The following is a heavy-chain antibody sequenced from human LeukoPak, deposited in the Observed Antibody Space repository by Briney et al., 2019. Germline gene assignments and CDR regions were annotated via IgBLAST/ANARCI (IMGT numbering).Heavy chain of an antibody. CDR2: ISGSGGST. V-gene: IGHV3-23*01. Sequence: GGSLRLSCAVCRLTFSSYAMSWVRQAPGKGLEWVSAISGSGGSTYYADSVKGRFTISRDNSKNTLYLQMNSLRAEDTAVYYCAKALPAGYSYVPFDYWGQGTLVTVSS. J-gene: IGHJ4*02. CDR3: AKALPAGYSYVPFDY. CDR1: RLTFSSYA. D-gene: IGHD5-18*01.